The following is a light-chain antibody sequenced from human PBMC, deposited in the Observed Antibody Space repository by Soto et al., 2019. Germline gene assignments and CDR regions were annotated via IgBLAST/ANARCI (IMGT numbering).Light chain of an antibody. V-gene: IGKV3D-15*01. CDR1: QSVSSN. CDR2: GAS. J-gene: IGKJ5*01. Sequence: VLTQSPATLSVSPGERATLSFRASQSVSSNLAWYQQKPGQAPRLLIYGASTRATGIPARFSGSGSGTEFTLTISSLQSEDFAVYYCQQFKNWPLTFGQGTRLEI. CDR3: QQFKNWPLT.